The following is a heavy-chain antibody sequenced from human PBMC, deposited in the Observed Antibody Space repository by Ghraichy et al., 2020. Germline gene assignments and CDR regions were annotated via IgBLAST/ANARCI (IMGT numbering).Heavy chain of an antibody. CDR3: ARRGYSGYDK. D-gene: IGHD5-12*01. V-gene: IGHV4-59*08. Sequence: SQTLSLTCTVSGGSISSYYWSWIRQPPGKGLEWIGYIYYSGSTNYNPSLKSRVTISVDTSKNQFSLKLSSVTAADTAVYYCARRGYSGYDKWGQGTLVTVSS. CDR1: GGSISSYY. CDR2: IYYSGST. J-gene: IGHJ4*02.